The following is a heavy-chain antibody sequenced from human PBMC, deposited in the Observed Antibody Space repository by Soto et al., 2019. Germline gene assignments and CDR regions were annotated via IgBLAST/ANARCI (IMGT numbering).Heavy chain of an antibody. V-gene: IGHV1-3*01. CDR3: ARDRPEYYYGMDV. J-gene: IGHJ6*02. Sequence: ASVKVSCKASGYTFTSYTIHWVRQAPGQRLEWMGWINAGNGNTKYPQKFQGRVTITRDTSASTACMELSSLRSEDTAVYYCARDRPEYYYGMDVWGQGTTVTVSS. CDR1: GYTFTSYT. CDR2: INAGNGNT.